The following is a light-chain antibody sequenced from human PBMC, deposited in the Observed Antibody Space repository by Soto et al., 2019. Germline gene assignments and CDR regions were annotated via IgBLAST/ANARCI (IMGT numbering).Light chain of an antibody. CDR3: QQFSSYPLT. CDR2: DAS. V-gene: IGKV3-20*01. Sequence: EVVLTQSTGTLSLSPGERATLSCRASQTVRNNYLAWYQQKPGQAPRLLIYDASTRATGIPDRFSGGGSGTDFTLAISRLEPEDSAVYYCQQFSSYPLTFGGGTKVDIK. J-gene: IGKJ4*01. CDR1: QTVRNNY.